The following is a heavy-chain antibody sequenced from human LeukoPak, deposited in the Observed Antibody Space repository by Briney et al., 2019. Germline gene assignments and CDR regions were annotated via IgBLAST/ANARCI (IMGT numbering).Heavy chain of an antibody. CDR1: GYTFTSYD. V-gene: IGHV1-8*01. CDR2: MNPNSGNT. D-gene: IGHD1-26*01. Sequence: ASVKVSCKASGYTFTSYDINWVRQATGQGLEWMGWMNPNSGNTGYAQKFQGRVTMTRNTSISTAYMELSSLRSEDTAVYYCARGRRYSGSYSLGYWGQGTLVTVSS. CDR3: ARGRRYSGSYSLGY. J-gene: IGHJ4*02.